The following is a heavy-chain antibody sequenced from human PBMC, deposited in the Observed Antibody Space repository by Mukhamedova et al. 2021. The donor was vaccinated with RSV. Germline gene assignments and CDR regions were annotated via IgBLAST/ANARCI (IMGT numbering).Heavy chain of an antibody. Sequence: GGSTYYADSVKGRFTISRDNSKNTLYLQMNSLRAEDTAVYYWAKGRYCSSTSCYIQEYFQHWGQGTLVTVSS. J-gene: IGHJ1*01. D-gene: IGHD2-2*02. CDR2: GGST. CDR3: AKGRYCSSTSCYIQEYFQH. V-gene: IGHV3-23*01.